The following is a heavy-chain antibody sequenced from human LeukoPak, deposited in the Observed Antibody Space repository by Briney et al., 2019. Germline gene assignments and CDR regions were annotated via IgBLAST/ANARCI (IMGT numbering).Heavy chain of an antibody. V-gene: IGHV1-46*01. J-gene: IGHJ4*02. Sequence: ASVKVSCKASGYTFASYYMHWVRQAPGQGLEWMGIINPSGGSTSYAQKFQDRVTMTRDTSTSTVYMELSSLRSEDTAVYYCARAAYYYDSSGYSTQKYYFDYWGQGTLVTVSS. D-gene: IGHD3-22*01. CDR2: INPSGGST. CDR1: GYTFASYY. CDR3: ARAAYYYDSSGYSTQKYYFDY.